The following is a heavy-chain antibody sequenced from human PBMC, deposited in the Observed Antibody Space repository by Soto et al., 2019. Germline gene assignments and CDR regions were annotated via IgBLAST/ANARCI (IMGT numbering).Heavy chain of an antibody. CDR1: GFSLSTSGVG. CDR2: IYWNDDK. D-gene: IGHD3-10*01. J-gene: IGHJ5*02. Sequence: ESGPTLVNPTQTLTLTCTFSGFSLSTSGVGVGWIRQPPGKALEWLALIYWNDDKRYSPSLKSRLTITKDTSKNQVVLTMTNMDPVDTATYYCAHSSAWFGESPAWGRFDPWGQGTLVTVSS. V-gene: IGHV2-5*01. CDR3: AHSSAWFGESPAWGRFDP.